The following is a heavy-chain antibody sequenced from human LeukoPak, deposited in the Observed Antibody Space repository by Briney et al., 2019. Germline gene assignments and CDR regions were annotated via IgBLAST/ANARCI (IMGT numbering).Heavy chain of an antibody. Sequence: SETLSLTCTVSGGSISNGGYYWSWIRQHPGKGLEWIGYIYYTGSTDYNPSLKSRVTISVDTSKNQFSLNLRSVTAADTAVYYCARDQSIGYDSSSFDIWGQGTMVTVSS. D-gene: IGHD3-22*01. CDR1: GGSISNGGYY. J-gene: IGHJ3*02. CDR3: ARDQSIGYDSSSFDI. CDR2: IYYTGST. V-gene: IGHV4-31*03.